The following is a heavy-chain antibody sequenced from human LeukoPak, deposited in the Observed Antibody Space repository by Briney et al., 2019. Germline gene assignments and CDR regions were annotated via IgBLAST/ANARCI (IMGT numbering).Heavy chain of an antibody. CDR2: IYHSGST. J-gene: IGHJ3*02. CDR1: GYSISSGSY. D-gene: IGHD2-2*01. Sequence: SETLSLTCTVSGYSISSGSYWGWIRQPPGKGLEWIGNIYHSGSTYYNPSLKSRVTISVDTSKNQFSLKLSSVTAADTAVYYCASRRSRYCSSTSCYGDAFDIWGQGTMVTVSS. V-gene: IGHV4-38-2*02. CDR3: ASRRSRYCSSTSCYGDAFDI.